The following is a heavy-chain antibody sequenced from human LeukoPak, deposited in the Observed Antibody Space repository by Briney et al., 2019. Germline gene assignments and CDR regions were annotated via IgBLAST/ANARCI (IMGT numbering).Heavy chain of an antibody. CDR3: ASNPRRVYDILTGNYGMDV. D-gene: IGHD3-9*01. CDR2: IIPIFGTA. Sequence: GASVKVSCKASGGTFSSYAISWVRQAPGQGLEWMGGIIPIFGTANYAQKFQGRVTITADESTSTAYMELSSLRSEDMAVYYCASNPRRVYDILTGNYGMDVWGQGITVTVSS. CDR1: GGTFSSYA. J-gene: IGHJ6*02. V-gene: IGHV1-69*13.